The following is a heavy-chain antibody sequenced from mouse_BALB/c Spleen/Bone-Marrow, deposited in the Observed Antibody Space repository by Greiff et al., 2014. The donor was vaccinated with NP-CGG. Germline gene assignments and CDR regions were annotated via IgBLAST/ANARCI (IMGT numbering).Heavy chain of an antibody. V-gene: IGHV2-9*02. D-gene: IGHD1-1*01. CDR1: GVSFNSYC. CDR2: IWAGGST. J-gene: IGHJ2*01. CDR3: ARDYYGSSYFDY. Sequence: QVQLKQSGPGLVSPSQSLSITFTVSGVSFNSYCLHRVRQPPGKGLEWLGVIWAGGSTNYNSALMSRLSISKDNSKSQVFLKMNSLQTDDTAMYYCARDYYGSSYFDYWGQGTTLTVSS.